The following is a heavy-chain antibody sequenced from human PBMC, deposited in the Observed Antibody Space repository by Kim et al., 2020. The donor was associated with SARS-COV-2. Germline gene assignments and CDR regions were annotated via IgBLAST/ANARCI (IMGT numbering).Heavy chain of an antibody. J-gene: IGHJ4*02. V-gene: IGHV3-23*01. Sequence: GGSLRLSCAASGFIFTNYAMNWVRQAPGKGLEWVSIISGDGVTAYYADSVRGRFTISRDNSRNTLYLQMNSLRAEDTAVYYCASRPLAIFGVAPFDYWGQGTLVTVSS. D-gene: IGHD3-3*01. CDR3: ASRPLAIFGVAPFDY. CDR1: GFIFTNYA. CDR2: ISGDGVTA.